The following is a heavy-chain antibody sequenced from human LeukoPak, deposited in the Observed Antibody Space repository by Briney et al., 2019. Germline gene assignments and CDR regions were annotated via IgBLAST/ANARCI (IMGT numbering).Heavy chain of an antibody. CDR1: GYTFTGYY. CDR3: ARAAFWSGYYHFDY. Sequence: ASVKVSCKASGYTFTGYYMHWVRQAPGQGLEWMGGIIPIFGTANYAQKFQGRVTITTDESTSTAYMELSSLRSEDTAVYYCARAAFWSGYYHFDYWGQGTLVTVSS. D-gene: IGHD3-3*01. J-gene: IGHJ4*02. V-gene: IGHV1-69*05. CDR2: IIPIFGTA.